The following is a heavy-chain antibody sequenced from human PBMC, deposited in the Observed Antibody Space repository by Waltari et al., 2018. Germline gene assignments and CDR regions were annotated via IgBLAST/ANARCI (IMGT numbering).Heavy chain of an antibody. CDR2: IKEDGSKK. CDR1: GFTFSSYS. J-gene: IGHJ4*02. CDR3: VRHGFWNFDF. V-gene: IGHV3-7*01. Sequence: EVQLVESGGGLVQPGGSLRLSCAASGFTFSSYSMNWVRQAPGKGLEWVANIKEDGSKKNYVDSVEGRFTISRDNAKNSLYLQMNSLRAEDTALYYCVRHGFWNFDFWGQGTLVTVSS. D-gene: IGHD3-3*01.